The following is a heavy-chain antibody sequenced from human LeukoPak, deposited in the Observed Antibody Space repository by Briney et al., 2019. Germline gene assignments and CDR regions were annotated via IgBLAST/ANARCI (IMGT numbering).Heavy chain of an antibody. CDR2: ISSSSSTI. D-gene: IGHD4-17*01. V-gene: IGHV3-48*01. CDR3: AKDLDYGDLFDY. J-gene: IGHJ4*02. CDR1: GFTFSSYS. Sequence: GGSLRLSCAASGFTFSSYSMNWVRQAPGKGLEWVSYISSSSSTIYYADSVKGRFTISRDNSKNTLYLQMNSLRAEDTAVYYCAKDLDYGDLFDYWGQGTLVTVSS.